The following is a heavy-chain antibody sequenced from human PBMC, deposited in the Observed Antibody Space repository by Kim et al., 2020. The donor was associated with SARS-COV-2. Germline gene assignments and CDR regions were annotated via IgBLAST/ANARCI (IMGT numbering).Heavy chain of an antibody. D-gene: IGHD6-19*01. CDR1: GFTVSSNY. CDR2: IYSGGST. Sequence: GGSLRLSCAASGFTVSSNYMSWVRQAPGKGLEWVSVIYSGGSTYYADSVKGRFTISRDNSKNTLYLQMNSLRAEDTAVYYCALYWQWLVSPGGYYYYMDVWGKGTTVTVSS. J-gene: IGHJ6*03. CDR3: ALYWQWLVSPGGYYYYMDV. V-gene: IGHV3-66*01.